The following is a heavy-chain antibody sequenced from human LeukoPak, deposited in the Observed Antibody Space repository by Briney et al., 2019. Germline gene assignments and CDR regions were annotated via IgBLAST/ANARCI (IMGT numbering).Heavy chain of an antibody. V-gene: IGHV4-34*01. D-gene: IGHD2-2*01. Sequence: AETLSLTCAVYGGSFSGYYWSWIRQPPGKGLEWIGEINHSGSTNYNPSLKGRVTISVNTSKNQFSLKLSSVTAADTAVYDCARVGCSSTSCYLHYWGQGTLVTVSS. CDR3: ARVGCSSTSCYLHY. CDR1: GGSFSGYY. J-gene: IGHJ4*02. CDR2: INHSGST.